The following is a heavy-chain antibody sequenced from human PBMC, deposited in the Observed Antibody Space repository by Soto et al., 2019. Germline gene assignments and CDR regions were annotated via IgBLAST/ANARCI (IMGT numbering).Heavy chain of an antibody. Sequence: SETLSLTCTVSGGSISSGDYYWSWIRQPPGKGLEWIGYIYYSGSTYYNPSLKSRVTISVYTSKNQFSLKLSSVTAADTAVYYCAREVIVGALIDYWGQGTLVTVSS. D-gene: IGHD1-26*01. CDR2: IYYSGST. CDR1: GGSISSGDYY. CDR3: AREVIVGALIDY. V-gene: IGHV4-30-4*01. J-gene: IGHJ4*02.